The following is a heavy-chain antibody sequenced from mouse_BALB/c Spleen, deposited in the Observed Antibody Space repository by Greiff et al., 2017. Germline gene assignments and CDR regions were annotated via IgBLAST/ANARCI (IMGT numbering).Heavy chain of an antibody. CDR2: ISYDGSN. D-gene: IGHD2-4*01. CDR3: ARVRGVYDYSWFAY. Sequence: DVKLQESGPGLVKPSQSLSLTCSVTGYSITSGYYWNWIRQFPGNKLEWMGYISYDGSNNYNPSLKNRISITRDTSKNQFFLKLNSVTTEDTATYYCARVRGVYDYSWFAYWGQGTLVTVSA. CDR1: GYSITSGYY. J-gene: IGHJ3*01. V-gene: IGHV3-6*02.